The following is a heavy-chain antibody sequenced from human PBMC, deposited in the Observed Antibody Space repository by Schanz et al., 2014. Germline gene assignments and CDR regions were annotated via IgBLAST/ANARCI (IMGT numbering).Heavy chain of an antibody. CDR2: ISGDGGST. CDR3: AKEVRIVLRDWLPTPDFDY. J-gene: IGHJ4*02. CDR1: GSTFRNYG. V-gene: IGHV3-23*04. Sequence: VQLVESGGGVVQPGGSLRLSCAVSGSTFRNYGMGWVRQAPGKGLEWVSAISGDGGSTYYADSVKGRFTISRDNSKNTVYLQMNSLRAEDTAIYYCAKEVRIVLRDWLPTPDFDYWGQGTLVTVSS. D-gene: IGHD3-3*01.